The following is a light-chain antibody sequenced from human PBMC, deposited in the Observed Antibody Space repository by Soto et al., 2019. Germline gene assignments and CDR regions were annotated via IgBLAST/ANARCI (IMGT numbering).Light chain of an antibody. CDR2: GAS. CDR1: QSVNSNK. J-gene: IGKJ1*01. Sequence: EIVLTQSPGTVSLSPGERATLSCRASQSVNSNKLAWYQHKPGQAPRLVIYGASGRATGIPNRFSGSGSGTDFTFTITRLEPEDFAVYYCQVFDGSIWTFGQGTKVDNK. V-gene: IGKV3-20*01. CDR3: QVFDGSIWT.